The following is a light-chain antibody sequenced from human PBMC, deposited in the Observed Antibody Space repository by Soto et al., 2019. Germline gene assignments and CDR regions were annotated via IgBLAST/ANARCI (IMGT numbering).Light chain of an antibody. CDR3: SSYTSSNTLV. CDR1: SSDIGRYNY. J-gene: IGLJ2*01. Sequence: QSALTQPASVSGSPGQSITISCTGTSSDIGRYNYVSWYQQHPGKAPKLMIYDVTNRPSGVSNRFSGSKSGNTASLTISGLQAEDEADHYCSSYTSSNTLVFGGGTKLTVL. V-gene: IGLV2-14*01. CDR2: DVT.